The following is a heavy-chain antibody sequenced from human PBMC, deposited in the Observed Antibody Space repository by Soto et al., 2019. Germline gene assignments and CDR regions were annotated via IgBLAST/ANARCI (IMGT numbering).Heavy chain of an antibody. Sequence: PSETLSLTCIVSSGSISFYDWSWIRQPPGKGLEWIGNIYYSGSTNYNPSLKSRVTISVDTSKNQFSLKLSSVTAADAAVYYCARLRSGYTVFDYWGQGALVTVSS. D-gene: IGHD3-3*01. CDR2: IYYSGST. CDR1: SGSISFYD. V-gene: IGHV4-59*08. J-gene: IGHJ4*02. CDR3: ARLRSGYTVFDY.